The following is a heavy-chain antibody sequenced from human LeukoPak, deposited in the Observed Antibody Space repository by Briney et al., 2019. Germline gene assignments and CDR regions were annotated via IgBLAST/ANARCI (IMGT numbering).Heavy chain of an antibody. CDR2: IYPRGST. D-gene: IGHD1-14*01. Sequence: SETLSLTCAVSGGSISSGSYSWSWIRQPPGKGLEWIGYIYPRGSTYYNPSLKSRVILSLDKSANQFSLNLSSVTAADTAVYYCARDRITLLGQRDDYYYYYYMDVWGKGTTVTVSS. CDR3: ARDRITLLGQRDDYYYYYYMDV. J-gene: IGHJ6*03. V-gene: IGHV4-30-2*01. CDR1: GGSISSGSYS.